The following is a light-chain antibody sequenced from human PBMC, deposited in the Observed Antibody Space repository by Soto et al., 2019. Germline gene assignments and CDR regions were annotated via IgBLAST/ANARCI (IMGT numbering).Light chain of an antibody. CDR2: KAS. V-gene: IGKV1-5*03. Sequence: DIQMTQSPSALSASLVDGLTITCRASQSIGKRLAWYQQRPGKTPNLLIYKASTLQSGVPSRFSGSGSGTEFILTISSLQPEDFATYYCQQYNSYSPWTFGQGTKVDIK. CDR3: QQYNSYSPWT. J-gene: IGKJ1*01. CDR1: QSIGKR.